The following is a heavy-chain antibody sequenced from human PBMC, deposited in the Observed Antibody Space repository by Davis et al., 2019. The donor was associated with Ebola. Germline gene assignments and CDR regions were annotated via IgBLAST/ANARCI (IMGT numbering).Heavy chain of an antibody. V-gene: IGHV4-4*07. D-gene: IGHD2-2*01. CDR1: GGSISSYY. Sequence: SETLSLTCTVSGGSISSYYWSWIRQPAGKGLEWIGHIYTSGSTNYNPSLKSRVTISVDTSKNHFSLKLSSVTAADTAVYYCARDLYCSSSSCPGKYYYYMDVWGKGTTVTVSS. CDR2: IYTSGST. CDR3: ARDLYCSSSSCPGKYYYYMDV. J-gene: IGHJ6*03.